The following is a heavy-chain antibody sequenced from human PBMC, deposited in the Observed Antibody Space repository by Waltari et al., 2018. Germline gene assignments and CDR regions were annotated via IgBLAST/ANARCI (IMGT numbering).Heavy chain of an antibody. Sequence: QVQLVQSGAEVKKPGASVKVSCKASGYTFTGYYMHWVRQAPGQGLEWMGWINPNSGGTNYAQKLQGRVTMTRETAISTAYMELSRLRSDDTAVYYCAREGFGYSGSYYFDYWGQGTLVTVSS. D-gene: IGHD1-26*01. J-gene: IGHJ4*02. CDR1: GYTFTGYY. V-gene: IGHV1-2*02. CDR3: AREGFGYSGSYYFDY. CDR2: INPNSGGT.